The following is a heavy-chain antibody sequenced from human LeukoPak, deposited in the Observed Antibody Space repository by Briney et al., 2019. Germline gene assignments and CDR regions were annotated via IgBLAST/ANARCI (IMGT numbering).Heavy chain of an antibody. J-gene: IGHJ4*02. D-gene: IGHD3-10*01. Sequence: PGGSLRLSCAASGFTFSSYSMNWVRQAPGKGLEWVSSISRSSSYIYYADSLKGRFTISRDNAKNSLYLQMNSLRAEDTAVYYCARDAARGNFDYWGQGTLVTVSS. CDR1: GFTFSSYS. CDR3: ARDAARGNFDY. V-gene: IGHV3-21*01. CDR2: ISRSSSYI.